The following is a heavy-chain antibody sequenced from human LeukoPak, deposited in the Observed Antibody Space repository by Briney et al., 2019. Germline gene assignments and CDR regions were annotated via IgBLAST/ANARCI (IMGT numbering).Heavy chain of an antibody. Sequence: GGSLRLSCAASGFTFSSYSMNWVRQTPGKGLEWVSSISATSNYIYYADSVKGRFTISRDNAKNTLYLQMNSLRAEDTAVYYCARDTSGYTFDDWGQGALVTVSS. D-gene: IGHD5-18*01. V-gene: IGHV3-21*01. CDR1: GFTFSSYS. CDR3: ARDTSGYTFDD. J-gene: IGHJ4*02. CDR2: ISATSNYI.